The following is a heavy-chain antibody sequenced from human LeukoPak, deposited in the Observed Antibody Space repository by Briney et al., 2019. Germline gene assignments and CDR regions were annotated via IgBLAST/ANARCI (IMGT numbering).Heavy chain of an antibody. D-gene: IGHD5-18*01. CDR3: ARSSGHSYGDFDY. J-gene: IGHJ4*02. V-gene: IGHV4-59*01. CDR1: GVSITSNY. CDR2: THHSGAT. Sequence: PSETLSLTCSVSGVSITSNYWSWIRQPPGKGLEWLGYTHHSGATSYNPSLKSRSTMSLDTSNNQFSLKLSSVTAADTAVYYCARSSGHSYGDFDYWGQGNLVTVSS.